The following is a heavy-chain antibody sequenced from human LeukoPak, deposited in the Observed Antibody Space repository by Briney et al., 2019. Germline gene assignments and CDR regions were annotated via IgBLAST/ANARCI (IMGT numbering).Heavy chain of an antibody. Sequence: GASVKVSCKASGYTFTSYGISWVRQAPGQGLEWMGWISAYNGNTNYAQKLQGRVTMTTDTSTSTAYMELRSLRSDGTAVYYCATIAAADPEFDYWGQGTLVTVSS. J-gene: IGHJ4*02. CDR2: ISAYNGNT. CDR3: ATIAAADPEFDY. CDR1: GYTFTSYG. D-gene: IGHD6-13*01. V-gene: IGHV1-18*01.